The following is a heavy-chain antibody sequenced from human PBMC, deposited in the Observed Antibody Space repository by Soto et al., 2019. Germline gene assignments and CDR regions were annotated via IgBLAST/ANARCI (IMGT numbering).Heavy chain of an antibody. CDR2: ISSSRSTI. J-gene: IGHJ5*01. CDR1: GVTFSSYS. Sequence: EVQLVESGGGLVQPGGSLRLSCAASGVTFSSYSMNWVRQAPGKGLEWVSYISSSRSTIYYADSVKGRFTISRDNAKNSLYLQMTSLRAEDTAVYYCARDCPGSSTTCYGNEWFDCWGQGTLVTVSS. CDR3: ARDCPGSSTTCYGNEWFDC. D-gene: IGHD2-2*01. V-gene: IGHV3-48*01.